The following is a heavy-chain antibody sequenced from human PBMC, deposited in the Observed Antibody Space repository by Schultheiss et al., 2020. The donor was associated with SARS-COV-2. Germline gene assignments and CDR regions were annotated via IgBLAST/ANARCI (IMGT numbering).Heavy chain of an antibody. CDR2: ISAYNGNT. D-gene: IGHD5-18*01. Sequence: ASVKVSCKASGYTFTSYGISWVRQAPGQGLEWMGWISAYNGNTNYAQKFQGRVTITADESTSTAYMELSSLRSEDTAVYYCAFYSYSYGYVGWFDPWGQGTLVTVSS. V-gene: IGHV1-18*04. CDR3: AFYSYSYGYVGWFDP. J-gene: IGHJ5*02. CDR1: GYTFTSYG.